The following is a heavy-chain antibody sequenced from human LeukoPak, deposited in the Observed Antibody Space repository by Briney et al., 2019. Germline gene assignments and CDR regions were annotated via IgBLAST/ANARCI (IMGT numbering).Heavy chain of an antibody. J-gene: IGHJ4*02. Sequence: PSETLSLTCAVYGGSFSGYYWSWIRQPPGKGLEWIGEINHSGSTNYNPSLKSRVTISVDTSKNQFSLELSSVTAADTAVYYCARESQITMVRGVRPGYFDYWGQGTLVTVPS. V-gene: IGHV4-34*01. D-gene: IGHD3-10*01. CDR2: INHSGST. CDR1: GGSFSGYY. CDR3: ARESQITMVRGVRPGYFDY.